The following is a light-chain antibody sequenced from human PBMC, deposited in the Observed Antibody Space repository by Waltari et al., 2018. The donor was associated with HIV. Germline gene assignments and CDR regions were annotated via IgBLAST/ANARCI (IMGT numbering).Light chain of an antibody. CDR1: NIGTRS. CDR2: DDS. Sequence: SYVLTQPPSVSVAPGQTARITCGGTNIGTRSVHWYQQKPGQAPVLVVHDDSDRPSGIPERFSGSNSGNTATVTISRVEAGDEADYYCQVWDNGSDHPVIFGGGTKLTVL. J-gene: IGLJ2*01. CDR3: QVWDNGSDHPVI. V-gene: IGLV3-21*02.